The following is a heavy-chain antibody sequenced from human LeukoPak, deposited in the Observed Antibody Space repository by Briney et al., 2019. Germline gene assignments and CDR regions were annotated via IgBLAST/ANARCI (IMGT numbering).Heavy chain of an antibody. CDR2: IWYDGSTK. V-gene: IGHV3-33*01. CDR1: GFSFSSYG. Sequence: PGGSLGLSCASSGFSFSSYGMHWVRQAPGKGLEWVAVIWYDGSTKYYADSVQGRFAISRDNSKNTLYLQMNTLRAEDTAVYYCARDRRSWFDPWGQGTLVTVSS. CDR3: ARDRRSWFDP. J-gene: IGHJ5*02.